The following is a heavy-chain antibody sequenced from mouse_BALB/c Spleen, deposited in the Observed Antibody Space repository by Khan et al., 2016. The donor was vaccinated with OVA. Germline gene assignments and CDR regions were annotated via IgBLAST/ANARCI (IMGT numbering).Heavy chain of an antibody. D-gene: IGHD2-14*01. CDR3: ARAYYRYDGYYAMDY. CDR1: GFSLSRYN. J-gene: IGHJ4*01. Sequence: VKLLESGPGLVAPSQSLSITCTVSGFSLSRYNIHWVRQPPGKGLEWLGMIWGGGGTDYNSTLKSRLNISKDNSKSQVFLKMNSLQTDDSARYYCARAYYRYDGYYAMDYWGQGTSVTVSS. CDR2: IWGGGGT. V-gene: IGHV2-6-4*01.